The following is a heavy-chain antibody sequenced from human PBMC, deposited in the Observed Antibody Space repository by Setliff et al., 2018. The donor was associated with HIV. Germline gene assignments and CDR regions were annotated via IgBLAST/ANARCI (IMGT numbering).Heavy chain of an antibody. V-gene: IGHV4-38-2*02. J-gene: IGHJ3*02. CDR3: AREKYSSDWNQQNAFDI. CDR2: INHSGST. Sequence: SETLSLTCDVSGFSITDGFYWAWIRQSPGKGLEWIGSINHSGSTYCTPSLKSRVTISLDTSKNQFSLRLNSVTTADTAVYHCAREKYSSDWNQQNAFDIWGRGAKVTVSS. D-gene: IGHD6-25*01. CDR1: GFSITDGFY.